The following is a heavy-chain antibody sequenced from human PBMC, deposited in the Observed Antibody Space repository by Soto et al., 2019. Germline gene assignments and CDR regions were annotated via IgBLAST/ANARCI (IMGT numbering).Heavy chain of an antibody. J-gene: IGHJ4*02. Sequence: GGSLRLSCAASGFSFSSYDMYWVRQAPGKGLEWVAAISYDGTKKYYADSVKGRFTLSRDNSKNTLYLQMNSLRAGDTAVYYCAKGSYSGVYSDFDYWGQGSLVTVSS. V-gene: IGHV3-30*18. CDR1: GFSFSSYD. CDR3: AKGSYSGVYSDFDY. CDR2: ISYDGTKK. D-gene: IGHD1-26*01.